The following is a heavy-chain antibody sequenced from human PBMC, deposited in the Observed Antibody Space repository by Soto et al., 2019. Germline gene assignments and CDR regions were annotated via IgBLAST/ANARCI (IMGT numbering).Heavy chain of an antibody. Sequence: PGGSLRLSCAASAFSFNNFPMSWVRQVPGKGPEWVSSISGSGRTTYYAASVKGRFTISRDNSNSSLYLEMNSLRVEDTALYHCATNWVGDPFDVWGRGTMVTVSS. V-gene: IGHV3-23*01. CDR1: AFSFNNFP. J-gene: IGHJ3*01. D-gene: IGHD2-8*01. CDR2: ISGSGRTT. CDR3: ATNWVGDPFDV.